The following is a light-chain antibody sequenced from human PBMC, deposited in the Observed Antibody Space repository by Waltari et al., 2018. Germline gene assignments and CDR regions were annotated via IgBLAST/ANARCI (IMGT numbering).Light chain of an antibody. Sequence: QSALTQPASVSGSPGQSITVSSPGTSSTVGGHNYVSWYQLHPGKAPKLIIYEVTNRPSGISNRFSGSKSGNTASLTISGLQTEDEADYYCSSYTTTSTYVFGSGTKVTVL. V-gene: IGLV2-14*01. CDR3: SSYTTTSTYV. CDR1: SSTVGGHNY. J-gene: IGLJ1*01. CDR2: EVT.